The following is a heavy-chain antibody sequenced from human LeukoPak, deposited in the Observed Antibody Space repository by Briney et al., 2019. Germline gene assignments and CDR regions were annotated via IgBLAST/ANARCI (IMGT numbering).Heavy chain of an antibody. CDR3: ARHEGMTTYDY. CDR2: ISYSGNT. J-gene: IGHJ4*02. D-gene: IGHD4-17*01. Sequence: SETLSLTCTVSGDSISAYYWSCIRQPPGKGLEWIGYISYSGNTNYNASLRSRVTISVDTSKNQFSLNLNSVTAADTAMHYCARHEGMTTYDYWGRGTLVTVSS. CDR1: GDSISAYY. V-gene: IGHV4-59*08.